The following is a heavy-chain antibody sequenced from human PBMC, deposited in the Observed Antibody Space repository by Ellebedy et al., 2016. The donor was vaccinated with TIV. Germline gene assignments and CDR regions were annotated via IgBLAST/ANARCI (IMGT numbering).Heavy chain of an antibody. J-gene: IGHJ6*02. V-gene: IGHV3-30*02. CDR3: ASDRGNYGGAPYNGMDI. CDR1: GFTLSSYE. D-gene: IGHD3-10*01. Sequence: GGSLRLSCEASGFTLSSYEMNWVRQAPGKGLEWVAFIRFDGNNAYYADSAKGRFTISRDNSKNTLYLQMDSLRVEETAVYYCASDRGNYGGAPYNGMDIWGQGTTVTVSS. CDR2: IRFDGNNA.